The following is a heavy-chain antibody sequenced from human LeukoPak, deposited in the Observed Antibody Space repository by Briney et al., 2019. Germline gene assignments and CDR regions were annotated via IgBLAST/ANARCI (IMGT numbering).Heavy chain of an antibody. CDR2: ISSSGISM. V-gene: IGHV3-48*01. CDR3: ARDPTPTQLWFRGTFDF. D-gene: IGHD5-18*01. J-gene: IGHJ4*02. Sequence: GGSLRLSCAASGFTLSNYSMNWVRQAPGKGLEWVSYISSSGISMYYADSVKGRFTISRDKAKNSVYLQMNSLRVDDTAVYYCARDPTPTQLWFRGTFDFWGQGALVTVS. CDR1: GFTLSNYS.